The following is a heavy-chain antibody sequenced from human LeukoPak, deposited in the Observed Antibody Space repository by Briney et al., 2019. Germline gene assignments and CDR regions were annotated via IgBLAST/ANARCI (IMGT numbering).Heavy chain of an antibody. Sequence: SETLSLTCTVSGGSISSGDYYWSWIRQPPGKGLEWIGYIYYSGSTYYNPSLKSRVTISVDTSKNQFSLKLSSVTAADTAVYYCATDAIRYCSGGSCSDYYYGMDVWGQGTTVTVSS. J-gene: IGHJ6*02. CDR2: IYYSGST. D-gene: IGHD2-15*01. V-gene: IGHV4-30-4*01. CDR3: ATDAIRYCSGGSCSDYYYGMDV. CDR1: GGSISSGDYY.